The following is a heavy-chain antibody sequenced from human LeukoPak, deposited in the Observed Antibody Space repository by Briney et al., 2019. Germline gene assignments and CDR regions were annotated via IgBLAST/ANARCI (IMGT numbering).Heavy chain of an antibody. V-gene: IGHV1-58*02. CDR2: IVVGSGNT. J-gene: IGHJ6*03. Sequence: SVKVSCKDSGVTFTSSAMQWVRQARGQRLEWIGWIVVGSGNTNYAQKFQERVTITRDMSTSTAYMELSSLRSEDTAVYYCAAGYYYYYMDVWGKGTTVTVSS. CDR3: AAGYYYYYMDV. CDR1: GVTFTSSA.